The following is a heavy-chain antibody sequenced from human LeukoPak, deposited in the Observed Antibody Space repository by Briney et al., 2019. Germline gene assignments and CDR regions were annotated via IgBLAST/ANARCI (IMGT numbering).Heavy chain of an antibody. CDR3: ARGVQYYDFWSGRYYYVDV. Sequence: PSETLSLTCTVSGGSISSYYWSWIRQPAGKGLEWIGRIYTSGSTNYNPSLKSRVTISVDKSKNQFSLKLSSVTAADTAVYYCARGVQYYDFWSGRYYYVDVWGKGTTVTVSS. V-gene: IGHV4-4*07. J-gene: IGHJ6*03. CDR1: GGSISSYY. D-gene: IGHD3-3*01. CDR2: IYTSGST.